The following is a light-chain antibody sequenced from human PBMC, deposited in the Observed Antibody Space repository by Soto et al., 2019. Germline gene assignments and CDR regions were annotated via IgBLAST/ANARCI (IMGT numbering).Light chain of an antibody. CDR1: QSVSSSY. J-gene: IGKJ1*01. Sequence: ELVLTQSPGTLSLSPGERATLSCRASQSVSSSYLAWYQQKPGQAPRLLIYAASSRATGIPDRFSGSGSGTDFTLTINRLEPEDFAMYYCQQYGTSRTFGQGTKVELK. CDR3: QQYGTSRT. CDR2: AAS. V-gene: IGKV3-20*01.